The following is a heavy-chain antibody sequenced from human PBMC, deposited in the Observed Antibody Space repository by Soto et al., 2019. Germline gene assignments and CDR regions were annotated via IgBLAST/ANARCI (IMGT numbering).Heavy chain of an antibody. CDR1: GFTFSNYA. CDR2: ISGSGGGT. V-gene: IGHV3-23*01. D-gene: IGHD3-16*02. Sequence: VQLLESGGGLVQPGGSLRLSCAASGFTFSNYAMSWVRQAPGKGLEWVSGISGSGGGTYSADSVKGGFTISKDNSNNALHLQINSLRADDTAVYYCAKHMITFGGVIVHPYYFDYWGQGNLVTVSS. CDR3: AKHMITFGGVIVHPYYFDY. J-gene: IGHJ4*02.